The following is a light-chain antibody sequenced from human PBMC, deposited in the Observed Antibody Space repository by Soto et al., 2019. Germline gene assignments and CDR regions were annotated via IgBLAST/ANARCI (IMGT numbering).Light chain of an antibody. CDR2: GSS. Sequence: EVVLTQSPGTLSLSPGERATLSCRASQSVSNNYLAWYQQKPGQAPRLLIFGSSDRATGIPHRFSGSGSGTHFTLTISRLEPEDFAVSYCQQYGSSPPYTFGQGTKLEIK. CDR3: QQYGSSPPYT. CDR1: QSVSNNY. J-gene: IGKJ2*01. V-gene: IGKV3-20*01.